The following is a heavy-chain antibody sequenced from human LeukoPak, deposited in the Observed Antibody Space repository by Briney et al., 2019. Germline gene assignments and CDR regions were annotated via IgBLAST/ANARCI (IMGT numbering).Heavy chain of an antibody. CDR3: ARDNPLALRYFQH. J-gene: IGHJ1*01. CDR1: GFTFSDYY. CDR2: ISSSGSTI. Sequence: GGSLRLSCAASGFTFSDYYMSWIRQAPGKGLGWVSYISSSGSTIYYADSVKGRFTISRDNAKNSLYLQMNSLRAEDAAVYYCARDNPLALRYFQHWGQGTLVTVSS. V-gene: IGHV3-11*04.